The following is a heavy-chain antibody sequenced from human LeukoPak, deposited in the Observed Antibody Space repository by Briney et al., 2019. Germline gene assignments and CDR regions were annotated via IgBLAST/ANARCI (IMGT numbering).Heavy chain of an antibody. CDR1: GFTFSSYA. V-gene: IGHV3-23*01. J-gene: IGHJ4*02. Sequence: PGGSLRLYCAASGFTFSSYAMNWVRQAPGKGLEWVSFISAGGGTTYYADSVKGRFTISRDNSKNTLSLHMDSLRAEDTAVYYCAKAEGSGNQPFDYWGQGTLVTVSS. D-gene: IGHD3-10*01. CDR2: ISAGGGTT. CDR3: AKAEGSGNQPFDY.